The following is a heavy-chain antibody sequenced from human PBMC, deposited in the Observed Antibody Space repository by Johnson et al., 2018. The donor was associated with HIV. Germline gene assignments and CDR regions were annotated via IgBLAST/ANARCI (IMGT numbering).Heavy chain of an antibody. CDR1: GFTFDDYG. CDR3: VRPAAAGRDDAFDI. Sequence: MLLVESGGGLVQPGGSLRLSCAASGFTFDDYGMSWVRQAPGKGLECVSGINWNGGSTGYADSVKGRFTISRDNAKNSLYLQMNSLRAEDTAVYYCVRPAAAGRDDAFDIWGQGTMVTVSS. J-gene: IGHJ3*02. CDR2: INWNGGST. D-gene: IGHD6-13*01. V-gene: IGHV3-20*04.